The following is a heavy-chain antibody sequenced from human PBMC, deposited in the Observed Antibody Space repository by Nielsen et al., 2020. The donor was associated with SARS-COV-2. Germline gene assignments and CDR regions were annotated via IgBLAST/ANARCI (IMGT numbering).Heavy chain of an antibody. Sequence: GESLKISCVASGFTFDDYGMSWVRQAPGKGLEWVSGINWNGGSTGYADSVKGRFTISRDNAKNSLYLQMNSLRAEDTALYHCARDLDSGYDYWFDPWGQGTLVTVSS. V-gene: IGHV3-20*01. D-gene: IGHD5-12*01. CDR1: GFTFDDYG. CDR2: INWNGGST. CDR3: ARDLDSGYDYWFDP. J-gene: IGHJ5*02.